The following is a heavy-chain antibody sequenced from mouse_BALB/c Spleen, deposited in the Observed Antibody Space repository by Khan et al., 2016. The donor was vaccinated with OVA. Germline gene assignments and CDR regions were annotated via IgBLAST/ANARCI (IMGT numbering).Heavy chain of an antibody. J-gene: IGHJ3*01. V-gene: IGHV1-77*01. CDR3: ARQGAYGSRYGWFAY. CDR2: IYPGTGYT. CDR1: GYTFTDYY. Sequence: QVQLQQSGAELARPGASVKLSCKASGYTFTDYYINWVKQRTGQGLEWIGEIYPGTGYTYYNEKFKDKATLTADKSSSTAYMQLSNLTSEDSAVYFCARQGAYGSRYGWFAYWGQGTLVTVSA. D-gene: IGHD1-1*01.